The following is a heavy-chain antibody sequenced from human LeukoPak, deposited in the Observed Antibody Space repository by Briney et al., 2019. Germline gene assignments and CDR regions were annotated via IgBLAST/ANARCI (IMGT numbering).Heavy chain of an antibody. CDR2: IHYSGKV. Sequence: MPSETLSLTCTVSGGSLRSSGHWWVWIRQPPGKGLEWIGGIHYSGKVYYNPSLKSRVTTSVDTSTDQFSLRLSSATAADTAIYYCARQSGDQSSAWYFDAWGQGTLVTVSS. CDR3: ARQSGDQSSAWYFDA. CDR1: GGSLRSSGHW. D-gene: IGHD6-19*01. J-gene: IGHJ4*02. V-gene: IGHV4-39*01.